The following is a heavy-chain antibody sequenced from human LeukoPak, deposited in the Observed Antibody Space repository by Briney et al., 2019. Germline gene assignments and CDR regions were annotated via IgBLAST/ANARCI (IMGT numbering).Heavy chain of an antibody. CDR1: GFTFDDYA. Sequence: GGSLRLSCAASGFTFDDYAMHWVRQAPGKGLDWVSLINGDGGSTYYADSVKGRFTVSRDNSKNSLYLQMNSLRTEDTALYFCAKVGQGFEFDYWGQGTLVTVSS. V-gene: IGHV3-43*02. D-gene: IGHD1-26*01. J-gene: IGHJ4*02. CDR3: AKVGQGFEFDY. CDR2: INGDGGST.